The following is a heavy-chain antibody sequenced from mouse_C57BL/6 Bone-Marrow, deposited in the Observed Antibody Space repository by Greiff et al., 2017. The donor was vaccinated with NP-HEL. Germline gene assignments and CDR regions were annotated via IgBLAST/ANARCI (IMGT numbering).Heavy chain of an antibody. CDR1: GYTFTDYN. CDR3: ARDYGNYSFAY. Sequence: EVQGVESGPELVKPGASVKIPCKASGYTFTDYNMDWVKQSHGKSLEWIGDINPNNGGTIYNQKFKGKATLTEDKSSSTAYMELRSLTSEDTAVYYCARDYGNYSFAYWGQGTLVTVSA. J-gene: IGHJ3*01. D-gene: IGHD2-1*01. CDR2: INPNNGGT. V-gene: IGHV1-18*01.